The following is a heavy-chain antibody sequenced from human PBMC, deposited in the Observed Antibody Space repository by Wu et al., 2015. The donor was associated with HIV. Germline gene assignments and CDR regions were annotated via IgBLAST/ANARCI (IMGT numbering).Heavy chain of an antibody. CDR1: GGTFSSYA. D-gene: IGHD3-10*01. CDR2: IIPIFGTA. V-gene: IGHV1-69*13. Sequence: QVQLVQSGAEVKKPGSSVKVSCKASGGTFSSYAISWVRQAPGQGLEWMGRIIPIFGTANYAQKFQGRVTITADESTSTAYMELSSLRSEDTAVYYCARGSGSYYNGGYYYYGMDVWGQGDHGHRLL. CDR3: ARGSGSYYNGGYYYYGMDV. J-gene: IGHJ6*02.